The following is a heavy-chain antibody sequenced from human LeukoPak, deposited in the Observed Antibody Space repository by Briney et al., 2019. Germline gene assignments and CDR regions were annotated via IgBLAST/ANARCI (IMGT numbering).Heavy chain of an antibody. CDR2: ISDDGTNK. CDR3: ARGTGIWGFLDY. D-gene: IGHD7-27*01. J-gene: IGHJ4*02. V-gene: IGHV3-30-3*01. CDR1: GFTFSRDA. Sequence: PGGFLRLSCGASGFTFSRDAMHWVRQAPGKGLEWVAAISDDGTNKYYADSVKGRLTISRDNAKNSLYLQMNSLRAEDTAVYYCARGTGIWGFLDYWGQGTLVTVSS.